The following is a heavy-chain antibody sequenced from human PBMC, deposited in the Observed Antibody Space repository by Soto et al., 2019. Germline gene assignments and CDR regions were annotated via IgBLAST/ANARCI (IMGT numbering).Heavy chain of an antibody. CDR1: GFTFSSYA. CDR3: AKEQYSTMVRGVGFDY. D-gene: IGHD3-10*01. CDR2: ISGSGGST. Sequence: EVQLLESGGGLVQPGGSLRLSCAASGFTFSSYAMSWVRQAPGKGLEWVSSISGSGGSTYYAASVKGRFTISRDNSKNTLYLQMNSLRAEDTAVYYCAKEQYSTMVRGVGFDYWGQGNLVTVSS. J-gene: IGHJ4*02. V-gene: IGHV3-23*01.